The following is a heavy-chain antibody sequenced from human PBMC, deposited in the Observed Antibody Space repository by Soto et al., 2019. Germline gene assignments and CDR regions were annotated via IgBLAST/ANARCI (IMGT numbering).Heavy chain of an antibody. CDR2: IKTDASEK. CDR3: ARDSVYGSGNSVNHYLEC. D-gene: IGHD3-10*01. J-gene: IGHJ4*01. Sequence: PGGSLRLSCAASGFTLRSYWMSWVRQAPGKGLEWLATIKTDASEKKYVDSVKGRFTVFRDNAKNSLYLQMDSLRAEDTALYYCARDSVYGSGNSVNHYLECWGRGTLVTASS. CDR1: GFTLRSYW. V-gene: IGHV3-7*01.